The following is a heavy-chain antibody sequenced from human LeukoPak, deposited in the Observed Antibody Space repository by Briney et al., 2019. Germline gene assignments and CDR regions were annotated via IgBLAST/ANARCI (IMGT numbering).Heavy chain of an antibody. J-gene: IGHJ4*02. Sequence: GGSLRLSCAASGFTFSSYSMNWVRQAPGKGLEWVSYITSSSRTIYYADPVKGRFTISRDNAKNSLYLQMNSLRAEDTAVYYCARPNWNRDTYFDYWGQGTLVTVSS. CDR2: ITSSSRTI. V-gene: IGHV3-48*01. D-gene: IGHD1-20*01. CDR1: GFTFSSYS. CDR3: ARPNWNRDTYFDY.